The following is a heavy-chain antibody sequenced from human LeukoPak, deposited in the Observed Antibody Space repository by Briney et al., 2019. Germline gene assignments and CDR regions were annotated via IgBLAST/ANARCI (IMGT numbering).Heavy chain of an antibody. CDR3: ARGPFIVVVPTAIPYVD. V-gene: IGHV4-34*01. D-gene: IGHD2-2*02. CDR1: GGSFSGYY. CDR2: INHSGST. Sequence: SETLSLACAVYGGSFSGYYWGWIRQPPGRGLGWIGEINHSGSTNYNPSHKSRVTISVDTSKNPFSLKLSPVTAADTAVYYCARGPFIVVVPTAIPYVDWGQGTLVTVSS. J-gene: IGHJ4*02.